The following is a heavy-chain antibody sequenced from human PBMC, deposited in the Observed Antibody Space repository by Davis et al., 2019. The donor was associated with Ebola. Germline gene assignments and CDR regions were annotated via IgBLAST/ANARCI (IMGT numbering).Heavy chain of an antibody. CDR3: ATSDGYTDNFDY. CDR2: IPYDGTNK. CDR1: GLSFSDYT. Sequence: PGGSLRLSCAASGLSFSDYTMHWVRQAPGKGLEWVTVIPYDGTNKYYADSVWGRFTISRDNSKNTLYLQMNSLTTEDTAVYYCATSDGYTDNFDYWGQGTLVTVSS. D-gene: IGHD5-24*01. J-gene: IGHJ4*02. V-gene: IGHV3-30-3*01.